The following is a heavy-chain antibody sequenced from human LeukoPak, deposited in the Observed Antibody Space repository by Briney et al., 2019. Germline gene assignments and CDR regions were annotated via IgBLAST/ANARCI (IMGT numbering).Heavy chain of an antibody. V-gene: IGHV4-39*01. Sequence: SETLSLTCIVSGGSISSSSYYWGWIRQPPGKGLEWIGSIYYSGSTYYNPSLKSRVTISVDTSKNQFSLKLSSVTAADTAVYYCARREAARRYYFDCWGQGTLVTVSS. CDR3: ARREAARRYYFDC. J-gene: IGHJ4*02. CDR2: IYYSGST. D-gene: IGHD6-6*01. CDR1: GGSISSSSYY.